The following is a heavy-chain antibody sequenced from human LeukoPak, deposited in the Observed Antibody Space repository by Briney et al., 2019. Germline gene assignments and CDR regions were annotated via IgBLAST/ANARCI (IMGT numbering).Heavy chain of an antibody. D-gene: IGHD3-22*01. CDR3: ARQGVYYDSSGYSLDY. CDR1: GGSISSYY. J-gene: IGHJ4*02. CDR2: IYYSGSA. Sequence: KPSGTLSLTCTVSGGSISSYYWNWIRQPPGKGLEWIGYIYYSGSANYSPSLKSRVTISVDTSKNQFSLKLSSVTAADTAVYYCARQGVYYDSSGYSLDYWGQGSLVTVSS. V-gene: IGHV4-59*08.